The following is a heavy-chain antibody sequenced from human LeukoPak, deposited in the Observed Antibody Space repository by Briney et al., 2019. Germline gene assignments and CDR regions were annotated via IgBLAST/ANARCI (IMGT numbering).Heavy chain of an antibody. CDR1: GGSFSGYF. Sequence: SETLSLTCAVYGGSFSGYFWSWIRQPPGKGLEWIGEINHSGTTNYNPSLKSRVTISVDTSKNQFSLKLSSGTAADTAVYYCAGGYSSGWYYYWGQGTLVTVSS. V-gene: IGHV4-34*01. CDR3: AGGYSSGWYYY. J-gene: IGHJ4*02. D-gene: IGHD6-19*01. CDR2: INHSGTT.